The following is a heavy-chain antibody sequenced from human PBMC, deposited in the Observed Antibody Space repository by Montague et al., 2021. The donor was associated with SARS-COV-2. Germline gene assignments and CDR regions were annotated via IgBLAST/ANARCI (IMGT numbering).Heavy chain of an antibody. CDR1: GESFTDFF. J-gene: IGHJ3*02. V-gene: IGHV4-34*01. CDR2: IRHNGGT. D-gene: IGHD3-9*01. Sequence: SETLSLTCAVYGESFTDFFWNWIRQTPEKGLEWIGEIRHNGGTHYNPSLKSRVTISVDTSKTQVSLKLSSVTAADTAVYYCARGQRFFDWPYDAFDIWAQGTMVIVSS. CDR3: ARGQRFFDWPYDAFDI.